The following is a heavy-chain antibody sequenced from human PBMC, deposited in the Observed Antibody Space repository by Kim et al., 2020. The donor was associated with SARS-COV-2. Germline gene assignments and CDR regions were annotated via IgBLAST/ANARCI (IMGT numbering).Heavy chain of an antibody. V-gene: IGHV4-61*01. D-gene: IGHD3-22*01. Sequence: SETLSLTCTVSGGSVSSGSYYWSWIRQPPGKGLEWIGYIYYSGSTNYNPSLKSRVTISVDTSKNQFSLKLSSVTAADTAVYYCARDVMRVGSNWFDPWGQGTLVTVSS. CDR3: ARDVMRVGSNWFDP. CDR2: IYYSGST. CDR1: GGSVSSGSYY. J-gene: IGHJ5*02.